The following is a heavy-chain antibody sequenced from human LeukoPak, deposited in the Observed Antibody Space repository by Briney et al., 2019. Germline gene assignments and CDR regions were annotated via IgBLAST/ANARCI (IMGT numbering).Heavy chain of an antibody. D-gene: IGHD7-27*01. Sequence: GGSLRLSCVDSGFTFSTYSMNWVRQAPGKGLEWVSSISSSSSYIYYGDSVKGRFTISRDNAKNSLFLQMNSLRAEDTAVYYCVRDLGRESIFDYWGQGTLVTVSS. J-gene: IGHJ4*02. V-gene: IGHV3-21*01. CDR2: ISSSSSYI. CDR3: VRDLGRESIFDY. CDR1: GFTFSTYS.